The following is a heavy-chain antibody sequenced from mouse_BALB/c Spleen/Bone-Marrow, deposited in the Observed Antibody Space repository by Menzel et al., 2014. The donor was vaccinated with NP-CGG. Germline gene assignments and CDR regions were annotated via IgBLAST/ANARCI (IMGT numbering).Heavy chain of an antibody. CDR1: GYAFTDYL. D-gene: IGHD2-3*01. Sequence: VQLQQSGAELVRPGTSVKVSCKASGYAFTDYLMEWLKQRPGQGLEWIGVINPGSGGTNYNEKFKDKATLTADKSSSTVYMQLSSLTSDDSAVYFCARYDGYFDYWGQGTILTVSS. CDR2: INPGSGGT. CDR3: ARYDGYFDY. V-gene: IGHV1-54*01. J-gene: IGHJ2*01.